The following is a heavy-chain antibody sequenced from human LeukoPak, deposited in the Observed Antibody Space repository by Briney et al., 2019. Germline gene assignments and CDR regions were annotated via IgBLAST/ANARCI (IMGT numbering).Heavy chain of an antibody. CDR2: TSSTGSTI. D-gene: IGHD1-26*01. CDR3: ARTYSGTYYVFDY. Sequence: SGGSLRLSCAASGFTFGSYSMNWVRQAPGKGLEWISYTSSTGSTIYYADSVKGRFTISRDNAKNSLYLQMNSLRDEDTAVYYCARTYSGTYYVFDYWGQGTLVTVSS. J-gene: IGHJ4*02. V-gene: IGHV3-48*02. CDR1: GFTFGSYS.